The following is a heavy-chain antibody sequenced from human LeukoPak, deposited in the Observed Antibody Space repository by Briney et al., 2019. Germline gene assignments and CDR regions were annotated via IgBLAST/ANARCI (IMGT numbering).Heavy chain of an antibody. CDR1: GFTFSSYG. Sequence: GGSLRLSCAASGFTFSSYGMHWVRQAPGKGLEWVAVISYDGSNKYYADSVKGRFTISRDNSKNTLYLQMNSLRAEDTAVYYCAKGRRGTAMVTVFDYWGQGTLVTVSS. J-gene: IGHJ4*02. CDR3: AKGRRGTAMVTVFDY. V-gene: IGHV3-30*18. D-gene: IGHD5-18*01. CDR2: ISYDGSNK.